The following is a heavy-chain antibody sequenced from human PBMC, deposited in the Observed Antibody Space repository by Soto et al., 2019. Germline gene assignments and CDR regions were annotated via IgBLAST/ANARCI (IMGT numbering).Heavy chain of an antibody. CDR1: GYSLTSYW. Sequence: GESLKISCKGSGYSLTSYWIGWVRQMPGKGLEWMGIIYPGDSDTRYSPSFQGQVTISADKSISTAYLQWSSLKASDTAMYYCARLARPGYYYGSGSYYDTYYYYGMDVWGQGTTVTVSS. CDR2: IYPGDSDT. V-gene: IGHV5-51*01. CDR3: ARLARPGYYYGSGSYYDTYYYYGMDV. D-gene: IGHD3-10*01. J-gene: IGHJ6*02.